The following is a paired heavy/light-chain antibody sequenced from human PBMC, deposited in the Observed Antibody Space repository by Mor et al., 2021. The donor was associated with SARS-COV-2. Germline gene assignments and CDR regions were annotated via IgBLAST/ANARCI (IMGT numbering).Light chain of an antibody. CDR1: QSISNY. J-gene: IGKJ1*01. CDR2: GAS. Sequence: DIQMTQSPSSLSASVGDRVTITCRASQSISNYLNWYQQKPGKAPKVLIFGASSLQSGVPSRFSGSGSGTDFTLTISSLQPEDFATYYCQQSYSTPRTFGQGTKVEIK. V-gene: IGKV1-39*01. CDR3: QQSYSTPRT.
Heavy chain of an antibody. CDR1: GFTFRIYG. V-gene: IGHV3-33*08. CDR3: ARDKPHMVRGNRGGYFDY. J-gene: IGHJ4*02. D-gene: IGHD3-10*01. Sequence: QVQLVESGGGVVQPGRSLRLSCAASGFTFRIYGMHWVRQAPGKGLEWVAVIWYDGSNKNYADSVKGRFTISRDNSNNTLYLQMNSLRADDTAVYYCARDKPHMVRGNRGGYFDYWGQGTLVTVSS. CDR2: IWYDGSNK.